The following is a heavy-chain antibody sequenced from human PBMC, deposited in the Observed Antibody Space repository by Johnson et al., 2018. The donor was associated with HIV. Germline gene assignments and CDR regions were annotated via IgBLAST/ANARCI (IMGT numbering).Heavy chain of an antibody. V-gene: IGHV3-30*02. CDR3: AHGRVQTGTGAFDL. J-gene: IGHJ3*01. CDR2: IRYDGGIK. CDR1: GFTFSSYG. D-gene: IGHD1-1*01. Sequence: QVQLVESGGGVVQPGGSLRLSCAASGFTFSSYGMHWVRQAPGKGLEWVAFIRYDGGIKYYEDSVKGRFTISRDNSKNILYLQMNTLRSDDTAVYYCAHGRVQTGTGAFDLWGQGTMVTVSS.